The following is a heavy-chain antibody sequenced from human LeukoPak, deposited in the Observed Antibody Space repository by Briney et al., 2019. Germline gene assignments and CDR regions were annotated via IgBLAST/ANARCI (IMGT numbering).Heavy chain of an antibody. CDR2: INEDGSEQ. V-gene: IGHV3-7*01. CDR3: ASRESSMTRSH. J-gene: IGHJ4*02. D-gene: IGHD2/OR15-2a*01. Sequence: GGSLRLSCAASGFTFSSYEMNWVRQVPGKGLEWVANINEDGSEQDYVDSVRGRFTISRDNAKNSLYLQMNSLRAEDTAVYYCASRESSMTRSHWGQGTLVTVSS. CDR1: GFTFSSYE.